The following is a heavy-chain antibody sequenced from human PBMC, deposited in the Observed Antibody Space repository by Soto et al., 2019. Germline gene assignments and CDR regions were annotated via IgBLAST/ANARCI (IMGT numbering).Heavy chain of an antibody. Sequence: QLQLQESGPGLVRPSETLSLTCTVSGGSIANNNYFWGWVRQPPGKGLEWIGSAAYSGGTYKNPSLKSRVAVSVDTSKNQFSLVLTSVTAADTAVYYCAKVVVGATSHSDFDSWGQGTLVTVSS. J-gene: IGHJ4*02. CDR2: AAYSGGT. CDR1: GGSIANNNYF. CDR3: AKVVVGATSHSDFDS. D-gene: IGHD2-15*01. V-gene: IGHV4-39*01.